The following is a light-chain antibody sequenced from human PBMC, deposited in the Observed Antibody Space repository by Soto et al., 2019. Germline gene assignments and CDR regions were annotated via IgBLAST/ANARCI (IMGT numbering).Light chain of an antibody. J-gene: IGKJ4*01. V-gene: IGKV1-27*01. CDR3: QKYNSAPLT. CDR1: QGISNY. Sequence: DIQMTQSPSSLSASIGDRVSISCRASQGISNYLAWYQQKPGKVPDLLIYAASTLHSGVSSRFSGRGSGTDFTLTISSLQPEDVATYYCQKYNSAPLTVGGGTKVDIK. CDR2: AAS.